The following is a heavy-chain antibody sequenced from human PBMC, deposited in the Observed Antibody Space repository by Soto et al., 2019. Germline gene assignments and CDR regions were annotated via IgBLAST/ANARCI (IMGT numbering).Heavy chain of an antibody. CDR1: GYTFIDYY. J-gene: IGHJ4*02. Sequence: GASVKVSCKASGYTFIDYYMHWVRQAPGQGFEWMGRISPRSGGTNYAQKFRGRVTMTWDTSLNTAYMELSSLISEDTAVYYCARPPGYISDWYYFDLWGQGTLVTVSS. CDR3: ARPPGYISDWYYFDL. D-gene: IGHD3-9*01. CDR2: ISPRSGGT. V-gene: IGHV1-2*02.